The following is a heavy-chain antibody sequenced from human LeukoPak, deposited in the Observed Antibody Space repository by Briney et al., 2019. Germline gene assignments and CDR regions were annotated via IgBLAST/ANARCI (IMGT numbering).Heavy chain of an antibody. J-gene: IGHJ4*02. V-gene: IGHV4-59*01. Sequence: PSETLSLTCTVSGGSISTYYWSWIRQPPGKGLEWIGYIYYSEGANYNPSLKSRVTISVDTSKNQFSLKLSSVTAADTAVYYCARSYGSGNYFDYWGQGTLVTVSS. CDR2: IYYSEGA. CDR3: ARSYGSGNYFDY. D-gene: IGHD3-10*01. CDR1: GGSISTYY.